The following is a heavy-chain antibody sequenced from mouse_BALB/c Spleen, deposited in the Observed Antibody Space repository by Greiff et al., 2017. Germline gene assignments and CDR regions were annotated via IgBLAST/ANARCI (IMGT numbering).Heavy chain of an antibody. CDR2: ISNGGGST. V-gene: IGHV5-12-2*01. CDR3: ARQELGFDY. Sequence: EVHLVESGGGLVQPGGSLKLSCAASGFTFSSYTMSWVRQTPEKGLEWVAYISNGGGSTYYPDTVKGRFTISRDNAKNTLYLQLSSLKSEDTAMYYCARQELGFDYWGQGTTLTVSA. J-gene: IGHJ2*01. CDR1: GFTFSSYT. D-gene: IGHD4-1*01.